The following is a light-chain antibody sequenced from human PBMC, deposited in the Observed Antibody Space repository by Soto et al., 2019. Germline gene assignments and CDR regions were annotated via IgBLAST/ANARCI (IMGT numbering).Light chain of an antibody. CDR2: DAS. CDR1: QSVSSY. CDR3: QQRGKWPRT. Sequence: EIVLTQSPATLSLSPGESVTLSCRASQSVSSYLAWYQQKPGQAPRLLIYDASNRATDIPARFSGRGSGTDFTLTISSLESEDFGVYYCQQRGKWPRTFGQGTKLDIK. J-gene: IGKJ2*01. V-gene: IGKV3-11*01.